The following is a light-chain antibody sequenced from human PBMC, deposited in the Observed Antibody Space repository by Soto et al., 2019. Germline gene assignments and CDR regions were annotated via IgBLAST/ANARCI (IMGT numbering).Light chain of an antibody. CDR2: DTS. J-gene: IGKJ5*01. CDR3: HQRNK. Sequence: VLPPSPATLSFSPWRRATLSCRASQFLSSYLAWYQQKPGQPPRLLIYDTSNRATGIPARFSGSRSGTDFTLTISSLEPEDFGVYFCHQRNKFGQGTRLEIK. V-gene: IGKV3-11*01. CDR1: QFLSSY.